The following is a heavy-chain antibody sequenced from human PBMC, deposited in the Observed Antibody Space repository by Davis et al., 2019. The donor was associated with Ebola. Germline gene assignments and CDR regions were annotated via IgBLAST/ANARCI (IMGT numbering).Heavy chain of an antibody. CDR3: ARDTGSYPFDY. CDR1: GYTFTGYY. J-gene: IGHJ4*02. Sequence: ASVKVSCKASGYTFTGYYMHWVRQAPGQGLEWMGWISAYNGNTNYAQKLQGRVTMTTDTSTSTAYMELRSLRSDDTAVYYCARDTGSYPFDYWGQGTLVTVSS. V-gene: IGHV1-18*04. CDR2: ISAYNGNT. D-gene: IGHD1-26*01.